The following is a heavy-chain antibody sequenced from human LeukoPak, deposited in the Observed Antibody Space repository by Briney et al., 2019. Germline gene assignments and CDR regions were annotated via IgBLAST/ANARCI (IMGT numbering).Heavy chain of an antibody. CDR1: GGSVNSGSYF. CDR2: MFTTGTI. J-gene: IGHJ4*02. CDR3: ARSLAGFDY. Sequence: SETLSLTCTVSGGSVNSGSYFWSWIRQPAGKGLEWIGRMFTTGTINYNPSLKSRVTISLDTSKNQFSLKLSSVTAADTAVYYCARSLAGFDYWGQGTLVTVSS. D-gene: IGHD3-16*01. V-gene: IGHV4-61*02.